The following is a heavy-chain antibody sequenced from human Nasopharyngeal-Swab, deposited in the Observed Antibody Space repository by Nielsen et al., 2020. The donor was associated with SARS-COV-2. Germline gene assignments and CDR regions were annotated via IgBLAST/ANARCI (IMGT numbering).Heavy chain of an antibody. D-gene: IGHD2-15*01. J-gene: IGHJ4*02. Sequence: ASVKVSCKVSGYTLTELSMHWVRQAPGKGLEWMGGFDPEDGETTYAQKFQGRVTMTRDTSTSTVYMELSSLRSEDTAVHYCARDSGYCSGGSCYPGDYWGQGTLVTVSS. CDR2: FDPEDGET. CDR3: ARDSGYCSGGSCYPGDY. CDR1: GYTLTELS. V-gene: IGHV1-24*01.